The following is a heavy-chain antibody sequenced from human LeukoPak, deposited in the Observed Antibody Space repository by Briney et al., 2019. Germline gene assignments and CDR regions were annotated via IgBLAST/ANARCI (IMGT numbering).Heavy chain of an antibody. CDR3: ASSGTASRGAMDV. V-gene: IGHV3-66*01. Sequence: GGSLRLSCAASGLTGSSNFMTWDRQAPGKGLEWVSAMYSGGSTFYADSVRGRFNISRDNSKKTMFLQMSSLRVEDAAVYYCASSGTASRGAMDVWGQGTTVTVSS. J-gene: IGHJ6*02. CDR2: MYSGGST. CDR1: GLTGSSNF. D-gene: IGHD1-1*01.